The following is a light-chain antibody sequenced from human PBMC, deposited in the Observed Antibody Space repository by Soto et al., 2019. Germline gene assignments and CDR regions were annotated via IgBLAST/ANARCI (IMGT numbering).Light chain of an antibody. CDR2: DAS. V-gene: IGKV1-5*01. J-gene: IGKJ1*01. Sequence: DIQMTQSPSTLSASVGDRVTITCRASQNIGGWLAWYQQKPGKAPNLLIYDASSLKSGVPSRFSGSGSGTEFTLTISSLQPDDFAAYYCQHYNSYSEAFGQGTKVDIK. CDR1: QNIGGW. CDR3: QHYNSYSEA.